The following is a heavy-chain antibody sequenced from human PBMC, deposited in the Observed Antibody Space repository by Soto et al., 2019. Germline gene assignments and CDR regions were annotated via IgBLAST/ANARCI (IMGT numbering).Heavy chain of an antibody. Sequence: ASVKVSCKASGYTFTTFGISWVRQAPGQGLEWMGWTSTNNGDTYYAPRFQGRVTVTKDTSTRTAYMELRSLGSDDTAVYYCGREYCRGGRCYSPDYWGQGPLVTVSS. V-gene: IGHV1-18*01. J-gene: IGHJ4*02. CDR1: GYTFTTFG. CDR2: TSTNNGDT. CDR3: GREYCRGGRCYSPDY. D-gene: IGHD2-15*01.